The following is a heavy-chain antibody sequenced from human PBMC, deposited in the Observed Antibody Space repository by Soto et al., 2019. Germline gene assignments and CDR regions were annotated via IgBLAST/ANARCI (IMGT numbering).Heavy chain of an antibody. CDR1: GFTFSNAW. V-gene: IGHV3-15*07. Sequence: PGESLKISCAASGFTFSNAWMNWVRQAPGKGLEWVGRIKSKTDGGTTDYAAPVKGRFTISRDDSKNTLYLQMNSLKTEDTAVYYCTTDGREAYSNYEFFYYYYGMDVWGQGTTVTVSS. CDR2: IKSKTDGGTT. D-gene: IGHD4-4*01. J-gene: IGHJ6*02. CDR3: TTDGREAYSNYEFFYYYYGMDV.